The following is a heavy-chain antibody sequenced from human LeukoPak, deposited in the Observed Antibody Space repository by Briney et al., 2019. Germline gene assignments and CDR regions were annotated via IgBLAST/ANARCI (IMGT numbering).Heavy chain of an antibody. J-gene: IGHJ4*02. CDR1: GFIFSPYG. CDR2: ISSSSSYI. V-gene: IGHV3-21*01. D-gene: IGHD3-9*01. CDR3: ARALTGYLPGY. Sequence: PGGSLRLSCAASGFIFSPYGMTWVRQAPGKGLEWVSSISSSSSYIYYADSVKGRFTISRDNAKNSLYLQMNSLRAEDTAVYYCARALTGYLPGYWGQGTLVTVSS.